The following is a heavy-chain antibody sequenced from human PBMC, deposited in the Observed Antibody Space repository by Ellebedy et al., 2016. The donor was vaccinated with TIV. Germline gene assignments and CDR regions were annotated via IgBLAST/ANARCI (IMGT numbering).Heavy chain of an antibody. CDR1: RGSYSASY. D-gene: IGHD6-19*01. J-gene: IGHJ5*02. CDR3: ATHPVSGWYWGS. V-gene: IGHV4-34*01. CDR2: INHSGGT. Sequence: GSLRLXXDVYRGSYSASYWNWIRQPPQKGLEWIGEINHSGGTKYNPSLRSRVTISVDTSKKQFSLKLSSVTAADTAVYYCATHPVSGWYWGSWGQGTLVTVSS.